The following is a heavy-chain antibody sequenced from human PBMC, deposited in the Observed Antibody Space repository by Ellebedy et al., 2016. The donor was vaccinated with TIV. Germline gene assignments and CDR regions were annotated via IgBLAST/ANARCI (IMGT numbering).Heavy chain of an antibody. D-gene: IGHD5-18*01. CDR2: ISGSGGST. CDR1: GFTVSSNY. Sequence: GESLKISCAASGFTVSSNYMSWVRQAPGKGLEWVSAISGSGGSTYYADSVKGRFTISRDNSKNTLYLQMNSLRAEDTAVYYCARGIQLWEYYFDYWGQGTLVTVSS. CDR3: ARGIQLWEYYFDY. J-gene: IGHJ4*02. V-gene: IGHV3-23*01.